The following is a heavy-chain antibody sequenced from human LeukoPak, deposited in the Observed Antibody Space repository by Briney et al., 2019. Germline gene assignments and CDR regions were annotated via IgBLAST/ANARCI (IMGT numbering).Heavy chain of an antibody. CDR1: GGSFSGYY. D-gene: IGHD1-26*01. CDR3: ARDQWGADYYYGMDV. CDR2: INHSGST. V-gene: IGHV4-34*01. Sequence: PSETLSLTCAVYGGSFSGYYWSWIRQPPGKGLEWIGEINHSGSTNYNPSLKSRVTISVDTSKNQFSLKLSSVTAADTAVYYCARDQWGADYYYGMDVWGQGTTVTVSS. J-gene: IGHJ6*02.